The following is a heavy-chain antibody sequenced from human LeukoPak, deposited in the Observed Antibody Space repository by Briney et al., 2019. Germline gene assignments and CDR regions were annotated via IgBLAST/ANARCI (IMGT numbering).Heavy chain of an antibody. J-gene: IGHJ4*02. CDR3: AKGSYYDFWSGYYGFDY. CDR2: ISGSGGST. D-gene: IGHD3-3*01. V-gene: IGHV3-23*01. Sequence: GGSLRLSCAASGFTFSSYAMSWVRQAPGKGLEWVSSISGSGGSTYYADSVKGRFTISRDNSKNTLYLQMNSLRAEDTAVYYCAKGSYYDFWSGYYGFDYWGQGTLVTVSS. CDR1: GFTFSSYA.